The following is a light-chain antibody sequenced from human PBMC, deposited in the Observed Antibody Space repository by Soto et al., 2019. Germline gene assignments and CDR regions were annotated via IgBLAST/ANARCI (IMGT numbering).Light chain of an antibody. CDR1: QSFISSY. Sequence: IVLTQSPGTLSLSPGERATLSCRASQSFISSYLAWYQQKPGQAPRLLIYGASARATGLPARFSGSGSGTEFTLTISSLQSEDFAVYYCQQYNNWPRTFGQGTKVDI. J-gene: IGKJ1*01. V-gene: IGKV3-15*01. CDR2: GAS. CDR3: QQYNNWPRT.